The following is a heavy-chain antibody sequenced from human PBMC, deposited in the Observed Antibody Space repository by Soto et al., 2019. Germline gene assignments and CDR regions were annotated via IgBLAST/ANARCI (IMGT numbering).Heavy chain of an antibody. CDR3: ASWGGIQNPDYYYYMDV. D-gene: IGHD5-18*01. CDR1: GYTFTSYY. CDR2: INPSGGST. J-gene: IGHJ6*03. V-gene: IGHV1-46*03. Sequence: ASVKVSCKASGYTFTSYYMHWVRQAPGQGLEWMGIINPSGGSTSYAQKFQGRVTMTRDTSTSTVYMELSSLRSEDTAVYYCASWGGIQNPDYYYYMDVWGKGTTVTVSS.